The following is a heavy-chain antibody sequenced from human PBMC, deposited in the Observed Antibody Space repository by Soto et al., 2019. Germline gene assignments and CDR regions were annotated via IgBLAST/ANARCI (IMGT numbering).Heavy chain of an antibody. Sequence: EVQLVESGGGLVQPGGSLRLSCAASGFTFSSYEMNWVRQAPGKGLEWVSYISSSGSTIYYADSVKGRFTISRDNAKNSLYLQMNSLRAEDTAVYYCAREGGVYGDYEGDWFDPWGQGTLVTVSS. CDR2: ISSSGSTI. V-gene: IGHV3-48*03. CDR1: GFTFSSYE. D-gene: IGHD4-17*01. J-gene: IGHJ5*02. CDR3: AREGGVYGDYEGDWFDP.